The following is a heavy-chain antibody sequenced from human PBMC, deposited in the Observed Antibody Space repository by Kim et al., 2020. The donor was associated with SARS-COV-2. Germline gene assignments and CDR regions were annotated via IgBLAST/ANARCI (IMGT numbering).Heavy chain of an antibody. CDR2: VSASGGST. CDR1: GFTFSSYA. J-gene: IGHJ3*02. CDR3: AKVRNMAYIRESFDI. V-gene: IGHV3-23*01. Sequence: GGSLRLSCAASGFTFSSYAINWVRQAPGKGLEWVSAVSASGGSTYYADSVKGRFTISRDNSENTLYLQMNSLRAEDTALYYCAKVRNMAYIRESFDIWGQGARVSVS. D-gene: IGHD3-10*01.